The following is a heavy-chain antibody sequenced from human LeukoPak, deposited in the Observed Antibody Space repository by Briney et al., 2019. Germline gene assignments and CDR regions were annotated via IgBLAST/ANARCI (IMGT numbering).Heavy chain of an antibody. Sequence: PSETLSLTCTVSGGSISSYYWSWLRQPAGKGLEWIGRIYSSGSTDSSPSLKGRVNISVDKSKKQFSLKLSSVTAADTAVYYCARDGGYYYLDVWGKGTTVTVSS. J-gene: IGHJ6*03. D-gene: IGHD3-16*01. CDR2: IYSSGST. V-gene: IGHV4-4*07. CDR3: ARDGGYYYLDV. CDR1: GGSISSYY.